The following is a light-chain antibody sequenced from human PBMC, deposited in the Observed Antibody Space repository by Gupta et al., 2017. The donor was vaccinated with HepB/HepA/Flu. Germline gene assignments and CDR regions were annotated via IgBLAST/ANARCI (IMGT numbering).Light chain of an antibody. Sequence: SALTPSAPEPESTGQSITISCTGTSRDVGGYNYVSWYQQHPGKAHKHMIYDVSNQPAGVANRFSGSQSGNTASLTISGLQAEDEVDYYCSSYTIIITRVFGFGTKVTVL. CDR2: DVS. CDR1: SRDVGGYNY. CDR3: SSYTIIITRV. V-gene: IGLV2-14*01. J-gene: IGLJ1*01.